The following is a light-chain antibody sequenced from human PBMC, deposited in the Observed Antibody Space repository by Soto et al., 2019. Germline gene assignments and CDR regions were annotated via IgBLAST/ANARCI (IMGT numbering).Light chain of an antibody. CDR2: GAS. J-gene: IGKJ4*01. V-gene: IGKV3D-7*01. CDR3: QQYYSTPLT. CDR1: QSVSSSY. Sequence: PGERVTLSCRASQSVSSSYLTWYQQKPGQAPRLLIYGASTRATGIPARFSGSGSGTDFTLTISSLQPEDFAVYYCQQYYSTPLTFGGGTKVEIK.